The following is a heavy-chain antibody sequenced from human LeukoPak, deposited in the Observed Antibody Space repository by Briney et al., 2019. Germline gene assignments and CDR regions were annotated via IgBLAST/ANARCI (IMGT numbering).Heavy chain of an antibody. CDR1: GVTFTNYA. V-gene: IGHV3-23*01. J-gene: IGHJ4*02. CDR2: ISISGGST. D-gene: IGHD6-19*01. Sequence: GGSLRLSCAASGVTFTNYAMTWVRQAPGKGLEWVSGISISGGSTDYADSVKGRFTISRDDSKNTLYLQMNSLRAEDTAVYYCAKVPAGNKVEYWGQGTLVTVSS. CDR3: AKVPAGNKVEY.